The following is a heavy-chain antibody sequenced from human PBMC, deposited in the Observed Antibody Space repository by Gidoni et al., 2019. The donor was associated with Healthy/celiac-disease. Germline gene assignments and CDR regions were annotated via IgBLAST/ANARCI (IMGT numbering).Heavy chain of an antibody. CDR2: IYYSGST. J-gene: IGHJ4*02. V-gene: IGHV4-39*01. CDR3: ARAFNYYGSGSPQQYFDY. D-gene: IGHD3-10*01. CDR1: GGSISSSSYY. Sequence: QLQLQESGPGLVKPSETLSLTCTVSGGSISSSSYYWGWIRQPPGKGLEWIGRIYYSGSTYYNPSLKSRVTISVDTSKNQFSLKLSSVTAADTAVYYCARAFNYYGSGSPQQYFDYWGQGTLVTVSS.